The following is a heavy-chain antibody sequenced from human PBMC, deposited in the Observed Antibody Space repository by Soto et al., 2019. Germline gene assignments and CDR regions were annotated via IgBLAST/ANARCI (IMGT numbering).Heavy chain of an antibody. J-gene: IGHJ6*02. CDR2: IYYSGST. CDR3: SRYCISITCYPYGMDV. D-gene: IGHD2-2*01. Sequence: PSETLSLTCTFSGFSSISDTYCWGWIRQPPGKGLEWIGSIYYSGSTFYNASLKSRVTISVDTSKNQFSLKLKSVTAADTAVYYCSRYCISITCYPYGMDVWGQGTTVTVSS. CDR1: GFSSISDTYC. V-gene: IGHV4-39*01.